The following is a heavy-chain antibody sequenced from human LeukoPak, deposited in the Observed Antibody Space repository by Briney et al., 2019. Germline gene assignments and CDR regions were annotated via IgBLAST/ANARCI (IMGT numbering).Heavy chain of an antibody. Sequence: SETLSLTCTVSGGSISSSSYYWGWIRQSPGKGLEWIGIIYYSGSTYYNPSLKSRVTLSVDTSKNQFSLKLSSVTAADTAVYYCARYCSGGSCYYYFDYWGQGTLVTVSS. CDR3: ARYCSGGSCYYYFDY. V-gene: IGHV4-39*07. J-gene: IGHJ4*02. D-gene: IGHD2-15*01. CDR1: GGSISSSSYY. CDR2: IYYSGST.